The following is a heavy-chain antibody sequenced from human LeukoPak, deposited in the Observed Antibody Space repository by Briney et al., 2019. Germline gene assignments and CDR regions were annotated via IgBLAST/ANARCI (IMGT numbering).Heavy chain of an antibody. V-gene: IGHV1-24*01. J-gene: IGHJ4*02. D-gene: IGHD3-22*01. CDR2: FDPEDGET. Sequence: GASVKVSCKVSGYTLTELSMHWVRRAPGKGLEWMGGFDPEDGETIYAQKFQGRVTMTEDTSTDTAYMELSSLRSEDTAVYYCAGYYYDSSGYYYWGQGTLVTVSS. CDR3: AGYYYDSSGYYY. CDR1: GYTLTELS.